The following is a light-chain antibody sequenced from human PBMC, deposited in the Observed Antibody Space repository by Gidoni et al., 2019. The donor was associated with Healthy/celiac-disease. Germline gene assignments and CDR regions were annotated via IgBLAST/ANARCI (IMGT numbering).Light chain of an antibody. Sequence: DIVMTQSPDSLAVFLGERATINCKSSQSVLYSSNNKNYVAWYQQKPGQPPKLLIYWASTRESGVPDRFSGSGSGTDFTLTISSLQAEDVAVYYCQQYYSTPPTFGQGTKVEIK. CDR3: QQYYSTPPT. J-gene: IGKJ1*01. V-gene: IGKV4-1*01. CDR2: WAS. CDR1: QSVLYSSNNKNY.